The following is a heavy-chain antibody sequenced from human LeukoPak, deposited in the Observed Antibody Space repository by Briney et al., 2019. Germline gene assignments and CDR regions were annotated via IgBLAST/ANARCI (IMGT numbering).Heavy chain of an antibody. Sequence: SVTVSCKASGGTFSSYAISWVRQAPGQGLEWMGGIIPIFGTANYAQKFQGRVTMTRDMSTSTVYMELSSLRSEDTAVYYCARDVSKSGPAVTPPGYWGQGTLVTVSS. D-gene: IGHD4-17*01. CDR1: GGTFSSYA. CDR2: IIPIFGTA. V-gene: IGHV1-69*05. J-gene: IGHJ4*02. CDR3: ARDVSKSGPAVTPPGY.